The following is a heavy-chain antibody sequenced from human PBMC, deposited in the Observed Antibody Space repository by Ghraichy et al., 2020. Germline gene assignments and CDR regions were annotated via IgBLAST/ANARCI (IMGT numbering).Heavy chain of an antibody. CDR1: GFTFSNAW. CDR3: TTVSYYYDRSGYYTEAIDY. J-gene: IGHJ4*02. Sequence: GGSLRLSCAASGFTFSNAWMSWVRQAPGKGLEWVARIKSKTDGGTTDYAATVKGRFTISRDDSKKTLYLQMNSLKTEDTAVYYCTTVSYYYDRSGYYTEAIDYWGQGNRVTIIS. V-gene: IGHV3-15*01. CDR2: IKSKTDGGTT. D-gene: IGHD3-22*01.